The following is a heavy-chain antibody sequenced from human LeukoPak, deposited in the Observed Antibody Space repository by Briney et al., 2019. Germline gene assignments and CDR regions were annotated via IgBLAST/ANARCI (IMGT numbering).Heavy chain of an antibody. D-gene: IGHD3-10*01. J-gene: IGHJ4*02. CDR1: GGSFSGYY. Sequence: SETLSLTCAVYGGSFSGYYWSWIRQPPGKGLEWIGEINRSGSTNYNPSLKSRVTISVDTSKNQFSLKLSSVTVADTAVYYCARTGGSGSKFDYWGQGTLVTVSS. CDR3: ARTGGSGSKFDY. CDR2: INRSGST. V-gene: IGHV4-34*01.